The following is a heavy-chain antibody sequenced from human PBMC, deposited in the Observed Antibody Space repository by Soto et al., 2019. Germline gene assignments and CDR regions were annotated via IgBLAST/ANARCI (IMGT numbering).Heavy chain of an antibody. V-gene: IGHV4-31*03. D-gene: IGHD1-26*01. J-gene: IGHJ3*02. CDR3: ARTGSGSLDAFDI. CDR1: GGSISSGGYY. CDR2: INYSGST. Sequence: SETLSLTCTVSGGSISSGGYYWSWIRQHPGKGLEWIGYINYSGSTNYNPSLKSRVTISVDTSKNQFSLKLSSVTAADTAVYYCARTGSGSLDAFDIWGQGTMVTVSS.